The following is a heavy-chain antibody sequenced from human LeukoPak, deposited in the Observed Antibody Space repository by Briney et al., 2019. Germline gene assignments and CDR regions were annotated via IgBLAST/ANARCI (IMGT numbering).Heavy chain of an antibody. CDR2: IYHSGST. CDR3: ARFKVRGVIKTFDY. Sequence: SETLSLTCAVSGYSISSGYYWGWIRQPPGKGLEWIGSIYHSGSTYYNPSLKSRVTISVDTSKNQLSLKLSSVTAADTAVYYCARFKVRGVIKTFDYWGQGTLVTVSS. CDR1: GYSISSGYY. D-gene: IGHD3-10*01. J-gene: IGHJ4*02. V-gene: IGHV4-38-2*01.